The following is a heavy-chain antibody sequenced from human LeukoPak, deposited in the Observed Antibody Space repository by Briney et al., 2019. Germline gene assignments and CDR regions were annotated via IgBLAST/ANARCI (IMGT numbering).Heavy chain of an antibody. J-gene: IGHJ4*02. D-gene: IGHD5-18*01. CDR2: IYYSGST. Sequence: SETLSLTCTVSGGSISSGDYYWSWIRQPPGEGLEWIGYIYYSGSTYYNPSLKSRVTISVDTSKNQFSLKLSSVTAADTAVYYCARGKGYGEHFDYWRQGTLVTVSS. CDR3: ARGKGYGEHFDY. CDR1: GGSISSGDYY. V-gene: IGHV4-30-4*01.